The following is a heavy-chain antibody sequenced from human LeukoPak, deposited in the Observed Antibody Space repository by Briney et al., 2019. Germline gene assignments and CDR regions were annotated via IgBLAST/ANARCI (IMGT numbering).Heavy chain of an antibody. CDR1: GGSISSYY. Sequence: SETPSLTCTVSGGSISSYYWSWIRQPPGKGLEWIGYIYYSGSTNYNPSLKSRVTISVDTSKNQFSLKLSSVTAADTAVYYCARDPGTYYFDYWGQGTLVTVSS. CDR2: IYYSGST. CDR3: ARDPGTYYFDY. J-gene: IGHJ4*02. V-gene: IGHV4-59*01. D-gene: IGHD6-13*01.